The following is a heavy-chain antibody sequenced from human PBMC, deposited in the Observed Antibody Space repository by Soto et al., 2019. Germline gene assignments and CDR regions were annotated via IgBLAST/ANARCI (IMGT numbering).Heavy chain of an antibody. Sequence: SETLSLTCAVSVYSINSGYFWGWIRQPPGKGLEWIGSIYHSGASYYNPSLKSRATISLDTSKNQFSLKLSSVTAADTAIYYCARKGRTTNLPYYYYGLDVWGQGTTVTVS. D-gene: IGHD1-1*01. J-gene: IGHJ6*02. CDR1: VYSINSGYF. CDR2: IYHSGAS. CDR3: ARKGRTTNLPYYYYGLDV. V-gene: IGHV4-38-2*01.